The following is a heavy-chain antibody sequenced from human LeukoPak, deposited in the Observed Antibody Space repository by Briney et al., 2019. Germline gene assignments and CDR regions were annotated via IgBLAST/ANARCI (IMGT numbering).Heavy chain of an antibody. CDR3: ARVDDNWNDPGNFDY. CDR2: IKQDGSEK. J-gene: IGHJ4*02. D-gene: IGHD1-20*01. V-gene: IGHV3-7*01. Sequence: GGSLRLSCAASGFTFSSYWMSWVRQAPGKGLEWVANIKQDGSEKYYVDSVKGRFTISRDNAKNSLYLQMNSLRAEDTAVYYCARVDDNWNDPGNFDYWGQGTLVTVSS. CDR1: GFTFSSYW.